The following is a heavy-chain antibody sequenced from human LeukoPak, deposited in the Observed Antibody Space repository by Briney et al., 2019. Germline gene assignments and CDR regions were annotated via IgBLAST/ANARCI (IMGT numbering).Heavy chain of an antibody. CDR1: GYIFTSYY. V-gene: IGHV1-46*03. J-gene: IGHJ4*02. D-gene: IGHD6-19*01. CDR3: AREGYSSGWNMYYFDY. Sequence: ASVKVSCKASGYIFTSYYMHWVRQAPGQGLEWMGIINPSGGSTSYAQKFQGRVTMTRDTSTSTVYMELSSLRSEDTAVYYCAREGYSSGWNMYYFDYWGQGTLVTVSS. CDR2: INPSGGST.